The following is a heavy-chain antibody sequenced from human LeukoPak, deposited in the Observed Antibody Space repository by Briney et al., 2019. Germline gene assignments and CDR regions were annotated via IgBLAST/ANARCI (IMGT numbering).Heavy chain of an antibody. D-gene: IGHD3-22*01. CDR1: GGTFSSYA. J-gene: IGHJ2*01. Sequence: SVKVSCKASGGTFSSYAISWVRQAPGQGLEWMGRIIPIFGTANYAQKFQGRVTITTDESTSTAYMELSSLRPEDTAVYYCARDYDSSGYYYDWYFDLWGRGTLVTVSS. CDR2: IIPIFGTA. V-gene: IGHV1-69*05. CDR3: ARDYDSSGYYYDWYFDL.